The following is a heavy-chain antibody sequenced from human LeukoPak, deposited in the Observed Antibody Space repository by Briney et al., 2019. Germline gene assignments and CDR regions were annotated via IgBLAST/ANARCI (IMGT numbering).Heavy chain of an antibody. J-gene: IGHJ3*02. CDR2: INHSGST. V-gene: IGHV4-34*01. Sequence: PSETLSLTCAVYGGSFSGYYWSWIRQPPGKGLEWIGEINHSGSTNCNPSLKSRVTISVDTSKNQFSLKLSSVTAADTAVYYCARATEYYYGSGSYYAFDIWGQGTTVTVSS. CDR3: ARATEYYYGSGSYYAFDI. D-gene: IGHD3-10*01. CDR1: GGSFSGYY.